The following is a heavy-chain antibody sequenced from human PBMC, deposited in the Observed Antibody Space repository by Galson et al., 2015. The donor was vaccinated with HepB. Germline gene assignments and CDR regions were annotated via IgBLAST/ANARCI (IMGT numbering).Heavy chain of an antibody. CDR3: ARGSRIQLWLLDYYYMDV. CDR2: INSDGSST. Sequence: SLRLSCAASGFTFSSYWMHWVRQAPGKGLVWVSRINSDGSSTSYADSVKGRFTISRDNAKNTLYLQMNSLRAEDTAVYYCARGSRIQLWLLDYYYMDVWGQGTRVTVSS. V-gene: IGHV3-74*01. CDR1: GFTFSSYW. J-gene: IGHJ6*03. D-gene: IGHD5-18*01.